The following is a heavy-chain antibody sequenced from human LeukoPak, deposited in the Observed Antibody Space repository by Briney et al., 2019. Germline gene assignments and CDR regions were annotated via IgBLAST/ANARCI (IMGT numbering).Heavy chain of an antibody. CDR1: GFTFSSYA. CDR3: AKDYRSAAAQIRNFDY. D-gene: IGHD6-13*01. V-gene: IGHV3-30-3*01. Sequence: GGSLRLSCAASGFTFSSYAMHWVRQAPGKGLEWVAVISYDGSNKYYADSVKGRFTISRDNSKNTLYLQMNSLRAEDTAVYYCAKDYRSAAAQIRNFDYWGQGTLVTVSS. CDR2: ISYDGSNK. J-gene: IGHJ4*02.